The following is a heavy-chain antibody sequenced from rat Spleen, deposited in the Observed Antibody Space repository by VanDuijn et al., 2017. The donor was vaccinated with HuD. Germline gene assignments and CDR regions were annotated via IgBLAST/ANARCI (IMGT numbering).Heavy chain of an antibody. J-gene: IGHJ2*01. CDR3: ARRHYGYTDYFDY. V-gene: IGHV5S13*01. CDR2: ISAGGDSS. D-gene: IGHD1-9*01. Sequence: EVQLVESGGGLVQPGRSLKLSCAASGFTFSDYGVAWVRQAPTKGLEWVAYISAGGDSSYYRDSVKGRFAISRDNAKNTLYLQMDSLRSEDTATYYCARRHYGYTDYFDYWGQGVMVTVSS. CDR1: GFTFSDYG.